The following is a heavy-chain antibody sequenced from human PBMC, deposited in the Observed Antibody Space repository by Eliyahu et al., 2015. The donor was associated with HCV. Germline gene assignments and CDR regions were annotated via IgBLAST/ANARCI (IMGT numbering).Heavy chain of an antibody. Sequence: QVQLVESGGGLVKPGGSLRLSCAASGFTFXXYYXSWXRQAPGKGLGWVSYISSSSSYTNYXDSVKGRFTISRDNAKNSLYLQMNSLRAEDTAVYYCARVVTMVRGVLSPRDCGFDYWGQGTLVTVSS. CDR1: GFTFXXYY. CDR3: ARVVTMVRGVLSPRDCGFDY. V-gene: IGHV3-11*05. D-gene: IGHD3-10*01. J-gene: IGHJ4*02. CDR2: ISSSSSYT.